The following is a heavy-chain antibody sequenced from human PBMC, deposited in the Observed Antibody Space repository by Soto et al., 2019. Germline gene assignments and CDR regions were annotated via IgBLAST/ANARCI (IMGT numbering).Heavy chain of an antibody. CDR3: ARVRRDDFWGGYYDYYYYMDV. CDR1: GGSFSGYY. D-gene: IGHD3-3*01. Sequence: QVQLQQWGAGLLKPSETLSLTCAVYGGSFSGYYWSWIRQPPGKGLEWIGEINHSGSTNYNPSLQSRVTISVDTAKNQFSLKLSSVAGADTAVYYCARVRRDDFWGGYYDYYYYMDVWGKGTTVTVSS. CDR2: INHSGST. V-gene: IGHV4-34*01. J-gene: IGHJ6*03.